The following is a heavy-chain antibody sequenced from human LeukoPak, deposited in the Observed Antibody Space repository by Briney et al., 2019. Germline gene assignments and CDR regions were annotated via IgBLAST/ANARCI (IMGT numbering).Heavy chain of an antibody. Sequence: GGSLRLSCAASGFTFSSYGMHWVRQAPGKGLEWGAVIWYDGSNKYYADSVKGRFTISRDNSKNTLYLQMNSLRAEDTAVYYCARDFEAYYYDSSGYYAGFDYWGQGTLVTVSS. J-gene: IGHJ4*02. CDR1: GFTFSSYG. D-gene: IGHD3-22*01. CDR3: ARDFEAYYYDSSGYYAGFDY. V-gene: IGHV3-33*01. CDR2: IWYDGSNK.